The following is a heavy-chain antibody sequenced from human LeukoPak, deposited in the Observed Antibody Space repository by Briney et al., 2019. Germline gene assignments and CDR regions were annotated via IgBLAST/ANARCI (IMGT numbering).Heavy chain of an antibody. CDR2: IIPIFGTA. CDR3: AIPPSGGWPDY. CDR1: GGTFSSYA. J-gene: IGHJ4*02. Sequence: AASVKGSCKASGGTFSSYAIRWVRQAPGQGLEWMGGIIPIFGTANYAQKYQGRVTITADKSTSTAYMELSSLRSEDTAVYYCAIPPSGGWPDYWGQGTLVTVSS. V-gene: IGHV1-69*06. D-gene: IGHD6-19*01.